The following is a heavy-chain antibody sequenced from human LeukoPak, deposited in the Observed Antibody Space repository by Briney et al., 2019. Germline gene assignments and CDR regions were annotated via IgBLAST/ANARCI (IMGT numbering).Heavy chain of an antibody. CDR1: GFTFSSYE. CDR2: ISSSGSTI. V-gene: IGHV3-48*03. J-gene: IGHJ3*02. CDR3: ARDCGGGSCYGPYDAFDI. D-gene: IGHD2-15*01. Sequence: GGSLRLSCAASGFTFSSYEMNWVRQAPGKGLEWVSYISSSGSTIYYADSVRGRFTISRGNAKNSLYLQMNSLRAEDTAVYYCARDCGGGSCYGPYDAFDIWGQGTMVTVSS.